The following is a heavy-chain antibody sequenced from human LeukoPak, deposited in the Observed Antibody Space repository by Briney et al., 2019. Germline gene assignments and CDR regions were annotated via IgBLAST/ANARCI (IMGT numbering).Heavy chain of an antibody. CDR1: GGSISGYH. CDR2: IYYSGSS. CDR3: ARDLRGTSCYDY. V-gene: IGHV4-59*01. J-gene: IGHJ4*02. Sequence: SETLSLTCNVSGGSISGYHWSWIRQPPGKGLEWLGYIYYSGSSNYNPSLKSRVTISADTSKNQFSLKLSSVTAADTAVYYCARDLRGTSCYDYWGQGTLVTVSS. D-gene: IGHD2-2*01.